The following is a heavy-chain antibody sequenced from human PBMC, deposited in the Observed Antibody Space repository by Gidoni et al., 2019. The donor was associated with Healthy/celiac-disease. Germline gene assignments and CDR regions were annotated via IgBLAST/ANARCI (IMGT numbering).Heavy chain of an antibody. CDR1: GFSFSSYW. D-gene: IGHD3-16*01. V-gene: IGHV3-74*01. CDR3: ARVGGY. Sequence: EVQLVESGGGLVQPGGSLSLSCAAAGFSFSSYWMHWVRQAPGKVLVLVYRINSDGSSTSYADSVKGRFTISRDNAKNTLYLQMNSLRAEDTAVYYCARVGGYWGQGTLVTVSS. J-gene: IGHJ4*02. CDR2: INSDGSST.